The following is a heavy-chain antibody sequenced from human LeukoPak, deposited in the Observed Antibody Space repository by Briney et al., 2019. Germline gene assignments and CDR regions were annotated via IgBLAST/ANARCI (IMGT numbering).Heavy chain of an antibody. D-gene: IGHD3-10*01. CDR2: LNGGGDST. CDR3: AKGPESYYGSGSFDY. J-gene: IGHJ4*02. Sequence: GGSLRLSCAASGFIFSTYAMGWVRQAPGKGLEWVSSLNGGGDSTHYAESLKGRFTISRDNSKKTLYLHMNSLRAEDTAVYYCAKGPESYYGSGSFDYWGQGTLVTVSS. CDR1: GFIFSTYA. V-gene: IGHV3-23*01.